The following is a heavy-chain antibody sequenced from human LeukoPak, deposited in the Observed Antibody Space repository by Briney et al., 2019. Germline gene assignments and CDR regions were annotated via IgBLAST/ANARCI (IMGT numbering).Heavy chain of an antibody. CDR2: INPNSGGT. V-gene: IGHV1-2*02. CDR1: GYTFSDYY. D-gene: IGHD2-2*01. CDR3: ARATSVVVPAADHYYYGLDV. Sequence: ASVKVSCKTSGYTFSDYYMHWLRQAPGQGLEWMGWINPNSGGTYYAQRLQGRVTMTRDTSISTAYMELSRLRSDDTAVYYCARATSVVVPAADHYYYGLDVWGQGTTVTVSS. J-gene: IGHJ6*02.